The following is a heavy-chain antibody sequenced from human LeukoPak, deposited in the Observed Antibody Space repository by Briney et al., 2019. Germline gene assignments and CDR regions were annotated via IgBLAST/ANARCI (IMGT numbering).Heavy chain of an antibody. CDR1: GYTFTGYY. J-gene: IGHJ4*02. D-gene: IGHD3-22*01. CDR3: ARAPTYYYDSSGYYSFDY. Sequence: ASVKVSCKASGYTFTGYYMHWVRQAPGQGLEWMAWINPNSGGTNYAQKFQGRVTMTRDTSISTAYMKLSRLRSDDTAVYYCARAPTYYYDSSGYYSFDYWGQGTLVTVSS. CDR2: INPNSGGT. V-gene: IGHV1-2*02.